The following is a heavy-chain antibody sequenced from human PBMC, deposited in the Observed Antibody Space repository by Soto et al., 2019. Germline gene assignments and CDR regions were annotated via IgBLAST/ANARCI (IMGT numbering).Heavy chain of an antibody. D-gene: IGHD3-22*01. V-gene: IGHV1-46*01. CDR1: GYTFTSYY. CDR3: ARAAYYDSSGYIDY. CDR2: INPSGGST. Sequence: ASVKVSCKASGYTFTSYYMHWVRQAPGQGLEWMGIINPSGGSTSYAQKLQGRVTMTTDTSTSTAYMGLRSLRSDDTAVYYCARAAYYDSSGYIDYWGQGTLVTVSS. J-gene: IGHJ4*02.